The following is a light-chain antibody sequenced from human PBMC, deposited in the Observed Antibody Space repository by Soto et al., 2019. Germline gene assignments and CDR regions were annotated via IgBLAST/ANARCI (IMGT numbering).Light chain of an antibody. J-gene: IGLJ2*01. CDR3: SSFTTSSIL. CDR2: EVS. CDR1: SIDINAYDY. Sequence: QSALTQPASVSGSPGQSITISCTGTSIDINAYDYVSWYQQRPGKVPKLVIYEVSHRPSGVSNRFSGSKSGNTASLTISGLQAEDEADYYCSSFTTSSILFGGGTKLTVL. V-gene: IGLV2-14*01.